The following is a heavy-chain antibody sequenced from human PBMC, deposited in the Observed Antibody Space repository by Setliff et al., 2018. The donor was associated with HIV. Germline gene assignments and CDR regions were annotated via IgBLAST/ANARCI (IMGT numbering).Heavy chain of an antibody. CDR2: ISHTGST. CDR1: GGSFSAYY. D-gene: IGHD2-2*02. V-gene: IGHV4-34*01. CDR3: ARDKRYRFPFDS. Sequence: PSETLSLTCAVYGGSFSAYYWSWIRQSPEMGLEWIAEISHTGSTKYNPSLGSRVTISLATSKNQFCLSLRSLSAADTAVYYCARDKRYRFPFDSWGQGTLVTVSS. J-gene: IGHJ4*02.